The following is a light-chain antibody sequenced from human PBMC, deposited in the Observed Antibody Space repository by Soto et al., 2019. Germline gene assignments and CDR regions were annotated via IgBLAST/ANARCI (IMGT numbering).Light chain of an antibody. CDR1: SSDVGGYNY. V-gene: IGLV2-8*01. CDR2: EVN. CDR3: SSYAGSNNLI. Sequence: QSALTQPPSASGSPGQSVTISCTGTSSDVGGYNYVSWYQQHPGKGPKLMIYEVNKRPSGVPDRFSGSKSGNTASLTVSGLQAEDEADYYCSSYAGSNNLIFGTGTQLTVL. J-gene: IGLJ1*01.